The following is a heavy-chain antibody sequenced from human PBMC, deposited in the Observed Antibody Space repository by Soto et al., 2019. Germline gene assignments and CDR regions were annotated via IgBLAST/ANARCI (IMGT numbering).Heavy chain of an antibody. CDR1: GYTFTGYY. Sequence: ASVKVSCKASGYTFTGYYMHWVRQAPGQGLEWMGWINPNSGGTNYAQKFQGWVTMTRDTSISTAYMELSRLRSDDTAVYYCANANGSYEDYFDYWSQGTLVTVSS. J-gene: IGHJ4*02. D-gene: IGHD1-26*01. CDR3: ANANGSYEDYFDY. CDR2: INPNSGGT. V-gene: IGHV1-2*04.